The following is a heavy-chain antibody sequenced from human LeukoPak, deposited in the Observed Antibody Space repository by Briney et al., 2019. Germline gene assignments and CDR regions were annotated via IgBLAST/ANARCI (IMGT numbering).Heavy chain of an antibody. J-gene: IGHJ6*03. Sequence: SETLSLTCTGSGGSISSYYWSWIRQPPGKGLEWIRYIYYSGSTNYNPSLKSRVTISVDTSKNQFSLKLSSVTAADTAVYYCARGAYYYGSGSSYKAYYYYYMDVWGKGTTVTVSS. D-gene: IGHD3-10*01. CDR3: ARGAYYYGSGSSYKAYYYYYMDV. CDR2: IYYSGST. V-gene: IGHV4-59*12. CDR1: GGSISSYY.